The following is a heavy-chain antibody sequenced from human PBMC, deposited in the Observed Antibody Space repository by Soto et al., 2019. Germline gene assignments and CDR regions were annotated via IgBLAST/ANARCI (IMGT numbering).Heavy chain of an antibody. CDR2: IYYSGST. CDR3: ARDPVERATPYYYGMDV. D-gene: IGHD5-12*01. Sequence: SLTCTVSGGSISSYYWSWIRQPPGKGLEWIGYIYYSGSTNYNPSLKSRVTISVDTSKNQFSLKLKSVTAADTAVYYCARDPVERATPYYYGMDVWGQGTTVTVSS. V-gene: IGHV4-59*01. CDR1: GGSISSYY. J-gene: IGHJ6*02.